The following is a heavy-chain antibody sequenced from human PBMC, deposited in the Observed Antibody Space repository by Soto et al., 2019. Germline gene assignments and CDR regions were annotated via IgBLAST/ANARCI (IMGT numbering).Heavy chain of an antibody. CDR2: IRSKANSYAT. V-gene: IGHV3-73*01. CDR3: TRGYGGNSRGY. CDR1: GFTFSGSA. Sequence: EVQLVESGGGLVQPGGSLKLSCAASGFTFSGSAMHWVRQASGKGLEWVGRIRSKANSYATAYAASVKGRFTISRDDSKNTAYLQMNSLKTEDTAVYYCTRGYGGNSRGYWGQGTLVTVSS. D-gene: IGHD4-17*01. J-gene: IGHJ4*02.